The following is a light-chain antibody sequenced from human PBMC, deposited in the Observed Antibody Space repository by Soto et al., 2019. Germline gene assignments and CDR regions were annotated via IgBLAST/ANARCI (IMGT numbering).Light chain of an antibody. V-gene: IGKV3D-20*02. Sequence: IVLTQSPGTLSLSPGERATLYCMASQSVTGTYLAWFQQKPGQAPRLLIYGASSRATGIPARFSGSGSGTDFTLTISSLEPEDFAVYYCQQRSNWPWTFGQGTKVDIK. CDR3: QQRSNWPWT. CDR2: GAS. J-gene: IGKJ1*01. CDR1: QSVTGTY.